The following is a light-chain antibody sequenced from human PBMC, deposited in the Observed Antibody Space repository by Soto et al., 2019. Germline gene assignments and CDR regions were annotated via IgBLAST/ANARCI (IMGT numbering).Light chain of an antibody. CDR2: YDS. CDR3: QVWDSSSDRVL. CDR1: NIGSKS. Sequence: SYELTQPPSVSVAPGKTASIACGGNNIGSKSVHWYQQRPGQAPVQAIYYDSYRPSGIPERFSGSNSGNTATLAISRVEAGDEADYYCQVWDSSSDRVLFGGGTKLTVL. J-gene: IGLJ2*01. V-gene: IGLV3-21*04.